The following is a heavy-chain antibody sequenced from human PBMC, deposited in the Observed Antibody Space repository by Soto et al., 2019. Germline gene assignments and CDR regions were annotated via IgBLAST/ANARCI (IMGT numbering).Heavy chain of an antibody. D-gene: IGHD3-3*01. Sequence: LRGRHSLSCTVSRGRLCSSSYYWGWIRQPTGKGLEWIGGIYYSGSTYYNPSLKSRVTISVDTSKNLFSLKLSSVTAADTAVYYCASEIRFLEWSSHRVVVCCQASPSSVS. CDR1: RGRLCSSSYY. CDR2: IYYSGST. J-gene: IGHJ6*02. V-gene: IGHV4-39*01. CDR3: ASEIRFLEWSSHRVVV.